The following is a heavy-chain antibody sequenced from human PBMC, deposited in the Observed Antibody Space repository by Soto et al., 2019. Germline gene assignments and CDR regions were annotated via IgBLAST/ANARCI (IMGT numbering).Heavy chain of an antibody. CDR2: ISSSSSYI. V-gene: IGHV3-21*01. J-gene: IGHJ5*02. CDR1: GFTFSSHS. D-gene: IGHD3-22*01. CDR3: ARDSYYDSPRFDP. Sequence: GGSLRLSCAASGFTFSSHSMNWVRQAPGKGLEWVSSISSSSSYIYYADSVKGRFTISRDNAKNSLYLQMNSLRAEDTAVYYCARDSYYDSPRFDPWGQGTLVTVSS.